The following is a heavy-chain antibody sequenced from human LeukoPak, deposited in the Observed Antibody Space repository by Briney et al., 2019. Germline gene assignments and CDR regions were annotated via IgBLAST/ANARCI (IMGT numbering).Heavy chain of an antibody. Sequence: ASVKVSCKASGGTFSNYVISWVRQAPGQGLEWMGGIIPIFGSANYAQKFQGRVTITTDESTSTAYMELSSLRSEDTAVYYCARGGGYSGYDYGRCYYMDVWGKGTTVTVSS. V-gene: IGHV1-69*05. CDR1: GGTFSNYV. D-gene: IGHD5-12*01. CDR2: IIPIFGSA. J-gene: IGHJ6*03. CDR3: ARGGGYSGYDYGRCYYMDV.